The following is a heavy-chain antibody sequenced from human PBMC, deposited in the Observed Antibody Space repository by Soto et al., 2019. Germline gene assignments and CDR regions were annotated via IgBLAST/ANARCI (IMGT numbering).Heavy chain of an antibody. J-gene: IGHJ4*02. CDR3: ARTLRYFDWPFDY. CDR2: IYYSGST. Sequence: SETLSLTCTVSGGSISSSSYYWGWIRQPPGKGLEWIGSIYYSGSTYYNTSLKSRVTISVDTSKNQFSLKLSSVTAADTAVYYCARTLRYFDWPFDYWGQGTLVTVSS. V-gene: IGHV4-39*01. D-gene: IGHD3-9*01. CDR1: GGSISSSSYY.